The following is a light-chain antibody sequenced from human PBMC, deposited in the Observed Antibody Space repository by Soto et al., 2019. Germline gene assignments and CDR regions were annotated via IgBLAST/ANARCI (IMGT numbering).Light chain of an antibody. CDR1: SSNIGSNT. CDR3: AAWDDSLKGYV. Sequence: QSVLTQPPSASGTPGQRVTISCSGSSSNIGSNTVNWYQQLPGTAPKLLIYSNNQRPSGVPDRFSGSKSGTSASLAISGLQSEDEGDYYCAAWDDSLKGYVFGTGTKVTVL. CDR2: SNN. V-gene: IGLV1-44*01. J-gene: IGLJ1*01.